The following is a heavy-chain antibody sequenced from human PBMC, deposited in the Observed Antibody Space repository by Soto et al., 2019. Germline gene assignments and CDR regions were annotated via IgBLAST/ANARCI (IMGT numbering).Heavy chain of an antibody. Sequence: EVQLVESGGGLVKPGGSLRLSCAASGFTFSSYSMNWVRQARGKGLEWVSSISSSSSYIYYADSVKGRFTISRDNAKNSLYLQMNSLRAEDTAVYYCARDCFEYRSSSGAFDIWGQGTMVTVSS. V-gene: IGHV3-21*01. CDR1: GFTFSSYS. J-gene: IGHJ3*02. D-gene: IGHD6-6*01. CDR2: ISSSSSYI. CDR3: ARDCFEYRSSSGAFDI.